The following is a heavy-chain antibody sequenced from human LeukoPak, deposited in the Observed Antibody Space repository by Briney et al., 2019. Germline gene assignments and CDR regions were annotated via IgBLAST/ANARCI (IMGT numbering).Heavy chain of an antibody. CDR2: IYSGGNT. CDR1: GFTVSSNS. V-gene: IGHV3-53*01. J-gene: IGHJ4*02. CDR3: ARRAGEYSHPYDY. Sequence: GGSLRLSCTVSGFTVSSNSMGWVRQAPGKGLEWVSFIYSGGNTHYSDSVKGRFAISRDNSKNTLYLQMNSLRADDTAVYYCARRAGEYSHPYDYWGQGTLVTVSS. D-gene: IGHD4-17*01.